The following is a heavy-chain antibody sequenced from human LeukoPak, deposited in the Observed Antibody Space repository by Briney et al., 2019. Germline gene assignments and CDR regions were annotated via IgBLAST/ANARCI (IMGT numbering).Heavy chain of an antibody. J-gene: IGHJ3*01. Sequence: GGSLRLSCAASGFTFSSYSMSWFRQAPGKGLEWVGYIRNKEYGETTEYAASVKGRSSISRDDSESIAYLQIHSVKTEDTGVYYCSRAVRVSGDAFDFWGQGTMVTVSS. V-gene: IGHV3-49*03. CDR1: GFTFSSYS. CDR2: IRNKEYGETT. CDR3: SRAVRVSGDAFDF.